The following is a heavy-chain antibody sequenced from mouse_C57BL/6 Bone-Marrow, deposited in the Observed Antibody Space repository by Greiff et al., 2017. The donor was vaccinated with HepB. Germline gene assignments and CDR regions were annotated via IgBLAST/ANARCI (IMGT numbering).Heavy chain of an antibody. CDR3: AAYYSNYVDY. V-gene: IGHV1-19*01. CDR1: GYTFTDYY. Sequence: VQLQQSGPVLVKPGASVKMSCKASGYTFTDYYMNWVKQSHGKSLEWIGVINPYNGGTSYNQKFKGKATLTVDKSSSTAYMELNSLTSADSAVYYCAAYYSNYVDYWGQGTTLTVSS. J-gene: IGHJ2*01. D-gene: IGHD2-5*01. CDR2: INPYNGGT.